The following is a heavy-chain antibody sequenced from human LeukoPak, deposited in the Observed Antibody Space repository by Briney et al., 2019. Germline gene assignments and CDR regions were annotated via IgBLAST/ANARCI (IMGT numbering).Heavy chain of an antibody. CDR1: GGTFSSYA. D-gene: IGHD3-3*01. V-gene: IGHV1-69*01. Sequence: KVSCKASGGTFSSYAISWVRQAPGQGLEWVGGIIPIFGTANYAQKFQGRGTITADESTSKDYMELSSLRSEDTAVYYCARGRTIFGVVTNFDYWGQGTLVTVSS. J-gene: IGHJ4*02. CDR2: IIPIFGTA. CDR3: ARGRTIFGVVTNFDY.